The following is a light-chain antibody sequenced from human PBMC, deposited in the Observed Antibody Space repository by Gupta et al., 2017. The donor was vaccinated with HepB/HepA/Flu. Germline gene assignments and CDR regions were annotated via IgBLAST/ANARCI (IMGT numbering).Light chain of an antibody. CDR2: GKN. Sequence: SSELTQDPAVSVALGQTVRITCQADSLRSYYASWYQQKPGQAPVLVIYGKNNRPSGIPDRFSGSSSGNTASLTITGAQAEDEADYYCNSRDSSGNYVFGTGTKVTVL. V-gene: IGLV3-19*01. CDR1: SLRSYY. J-gene: IGLJ1*01. CDR3: NSRDSSGNYV.